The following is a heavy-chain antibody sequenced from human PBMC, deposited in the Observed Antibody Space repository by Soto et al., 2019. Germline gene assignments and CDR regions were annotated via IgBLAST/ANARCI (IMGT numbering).Heavy chain of an antibody. CDR3: AHHYYMAA. CDR2: ITTNGDRA. J-gene: IGHJ6*03. V-gene: IGHV3-23*01. Sequence: GGSLRLSCEASGFSYSSYAMRWVRQAPGKGLEWDSSITTNGDRANYADSVWGRFNIHRDNSKNTLYLQMNNLRDEETSVYFFAHHYYMAAWGKGITVTVS. CDR1: GFSYSSYA.